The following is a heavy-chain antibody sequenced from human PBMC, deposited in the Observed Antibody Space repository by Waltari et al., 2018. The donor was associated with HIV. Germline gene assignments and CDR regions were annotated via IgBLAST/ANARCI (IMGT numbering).Heavy chain of an antibody. J-gene: IGHJ4*02. CDR1: GFFFSDYS. V-gene: IGHV3-48*01. D-gene: IGHD1-1*01. CDR3: ARDAYNFDY. CDR2: ISSSSNTI. Sequence: EVQLVESGGGLVQSGGSLRLSCAASGFFFSDYSMNWVRQAPGKGLEWVSYISSSSNTIYYADSVKGRFSISRDNAKNSLYLQMNSLRAEDTAVYYCARDAYNFDYWGQGTLVTVSS.